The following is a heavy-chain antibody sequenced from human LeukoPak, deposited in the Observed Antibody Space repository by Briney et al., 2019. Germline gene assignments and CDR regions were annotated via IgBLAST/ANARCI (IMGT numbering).Heavy chain of an antibody. CDR2: ISSSSNTI. Sequence: GGSLRLSCAASGFTFSNYNMNWVRQAPGKGLEWVSYISSSSNTIYYADSVKGRFTISRDNAKNSLYLQMNSLRAEDTAVYYCARDLGGYSSTYYFDYWGQGTLVTVSS. V-gene: IGHV3-48*04. D-gene: IGHD6-25*01. CDR3: ARDLGGYSSTYYFDY. J-gene: IGHJ4*02. CDR1: GFTFSNYN.